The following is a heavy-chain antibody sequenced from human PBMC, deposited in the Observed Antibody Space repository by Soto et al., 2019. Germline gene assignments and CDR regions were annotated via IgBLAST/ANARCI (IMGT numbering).Heavy chain of an antibody. CDR1: GFTFSSYA. CDR3: AKVGSLMVGNYYDMDV. V-gene: IGHV3-23*01. Sequence: GGSLRLSCAASGFTFSSYAMSWVRQAPGKGLEWVSAISGSGGSTYYADSVKGRFTISRDNSKNTLYLQMNSLRAEDTAVYYCAKVGSLMVGNYYDMDVWGKGTTVTVSS. CDR2: ISGSGGST. J-gene: IGHJ6*03. D-gene: IGHD3-10*01.